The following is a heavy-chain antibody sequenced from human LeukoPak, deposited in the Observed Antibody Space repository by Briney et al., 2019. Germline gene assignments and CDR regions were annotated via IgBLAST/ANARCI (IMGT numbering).Heavy chain of an antibody. J-gene: IGHJ4*02. D-gene: IGHD1-26*01. CDR2: THPNSGGT. V-gene: IGHV1-2*02. CDR3: ARAPLVGAPTINFDY. CDR1: GYTFSGYY. Sequence: ASVKVSCKTSGYTFSGYYMNWVRQAPGQGLEWMGWTHPNSGGTYYAQKFKGRVTMTRDTSITTAYMELSWLTSDDTAVYYCARAPLVGAPTINFDYWGQGTLVTVSS.